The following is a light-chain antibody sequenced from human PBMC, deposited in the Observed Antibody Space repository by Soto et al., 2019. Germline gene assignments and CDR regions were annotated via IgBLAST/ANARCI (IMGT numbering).Light chain of an antibody. CDR2: EVT. J-gene: IGLJ2*01. Sequence: QSVLTQPASVSGSPGQSITISCTGSSSDVGAYNYVSWYQQHPGKAPRLMIYEVTNRPSGVSDRFSGSKSGNTASLTISGLRAEDDADYYCSSYTSGSTLVVFGGGTKLTVL. CDR3: SSYTSGSTLVV. CDR1: SSDVGAYNY. V-gene: IGLV2-14*01.